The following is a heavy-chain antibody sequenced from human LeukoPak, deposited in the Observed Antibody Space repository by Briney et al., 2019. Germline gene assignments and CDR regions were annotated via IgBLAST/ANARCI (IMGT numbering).Heavy chain of an antibody. D-gene: IGHD1-1*01. Sequence: GGSLRLSCTASGFTFSDYSMNWVRQAPGKGLEWVSSISRRSRHVYYAGSVKGRFTIPRDNAWNSLYLQMNSLRAEDMAVYFCVRDLLGSGSTTAYLHHWGQGTLVTVSS. CDR1: GFTFSDYS. V-gene: IGHV3-21*01. J-gene: IGHJ1*01. CDR3: VRDLLGSGSTTAYLHH. CDR2: ISRRSRHV.